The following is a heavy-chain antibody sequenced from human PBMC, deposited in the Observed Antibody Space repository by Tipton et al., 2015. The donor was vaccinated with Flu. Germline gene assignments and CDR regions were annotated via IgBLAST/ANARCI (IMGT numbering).Heavy chain of an antibody. CDR3: ARLRANVGWYFDL. J-gene: IGHJ2*01. V-gene: IGHV5-51*01. CDR2: IYPGDSDT. Sequence: QLVQSGAEVRKPGESLRISCKGSGYSFTAYWIGWARQMPGKGLEWMGYIYPGDSDTRYSPSFQGQVTISPDKSASTAYLLWSSLKASDTAMYYCARLRANVGWYFDLWGRGTLIAVSS. CDR1: GYSFTAYW. D-gene: IGHD4/OR15-4a*01.